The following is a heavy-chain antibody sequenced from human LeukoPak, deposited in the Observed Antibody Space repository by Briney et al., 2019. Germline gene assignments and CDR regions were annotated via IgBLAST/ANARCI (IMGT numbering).Heavy chain of an antibody. D-gene: IGHD3-22*01. CDR3: ARGPSENLDSTGHYYGGYFDC. CDR1: GFTLREYY. J-gene: IGHJ4*02. Sequence: GGSLRLSCAASGFTLREYYMTWVRQAPGKGLECVSYVSSSGTNIYYADSVKGRFTMSRDNARNSVFLQMNSLRDEDTAVYYCARGPSENLDSTGHYYGGYFDCWGQGTLVTVSS. V-gene: IGHV3-11*01. CDR2: VSSSGTNI.